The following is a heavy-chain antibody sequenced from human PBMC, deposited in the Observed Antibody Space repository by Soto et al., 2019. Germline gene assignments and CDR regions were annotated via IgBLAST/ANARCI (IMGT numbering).Heavy chain of an antibody. D-gene: IGHD5-18*01. Sequence: SETLSLTCTVSGGSISSSSYYWGWIRQPPRKGLEWIGSIYYSGNTYYNPSLKSRVTISVDTSKNQFSLKLSSLTAADTAVYYCAGNVDTAVGTGYWGQGTLVTVSS. J-gene: IGHJ4*02. CDR3: AGNVDTAVGTGY. V-gene: IGHV4-39*01. CDR2: IYYSGNT. CDR1: GGSISSSSYY.